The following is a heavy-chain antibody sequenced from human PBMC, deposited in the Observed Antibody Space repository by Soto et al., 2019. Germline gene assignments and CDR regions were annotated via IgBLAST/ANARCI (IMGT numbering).Heavy chain of an antibody. Sequence: GGSLRLSCVASGFTFSSYAMTWVRQAPGKGLEWVSDINWNGGNTGYADSVKGRFTISRDNAKNSLYLQMNSLTAEDTALYYCARISDYSYNWFDPWGQGTLVTVSS. CDR3: ARISDYSYNWFDP. J-gene: IGHJ5*02. CDR1: GFTFSSYA. V-gene: IGHV3-20*04. D-gene: IGHD4-17*01. CDR2: INWNGGNT.